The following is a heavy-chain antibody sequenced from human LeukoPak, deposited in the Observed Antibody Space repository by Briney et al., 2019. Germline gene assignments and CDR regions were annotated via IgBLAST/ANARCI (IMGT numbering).Heavy chain of an antibody. Sequence: GESLQISCKGSGYSFTSYWVGWVRQMPGKGLEWMGIIYPGDYDTRYSPSFQGQVTISADKSISTAYLQWSSLKASDTAMYYCARHEKGYGDSCVDYWGQGTLVTVSS. CDR2: IYPGDYDT. CDR1: GYSFTSYW. J-gene: IGHJ4*02. D-gene: IGHD4-17*01. CDR3: ARHEKGYGDSCVDY. V-gene: IGHV5-51*01.